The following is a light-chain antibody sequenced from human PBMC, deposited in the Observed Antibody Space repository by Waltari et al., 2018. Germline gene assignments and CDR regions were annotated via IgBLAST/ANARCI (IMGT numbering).Light chain of an antibody. CDR1: RNAVGYNY. Sequence: QSALTQPASVSGSPGQSITISCSGSRNAVGYNYVSWYQQRPGKAPKLMIYEVKNRPSGVSSRFSGSRSANTASLTISGLQAEDEADYYCSSFTTSTSLLIFGGGTKVTVL. J-gene: IGLJ2*01. CDR2: EVK. V-gene: IGLV2-14*01. CDR3: SSFTTSTSLLI.